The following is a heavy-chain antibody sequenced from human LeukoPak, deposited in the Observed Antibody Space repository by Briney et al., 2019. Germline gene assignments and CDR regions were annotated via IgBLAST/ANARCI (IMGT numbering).Heavy chain of an antibody. V-gene: IGHV3-74*01. J-gene: IGHJ6*02. D-gene: IGHD2-8*02. CDR2: IDPDGSTT. Sequence: PGGSLRLSCAASGFTLSGYWMHWVRQAPGEGLVWVSRIDPDGSTTNYADSVKGRFTTSRDNARNTLYLQMKSLTAEDTALYYCTRVQAGRSGLMDVWGRGTTVTVSS. CDR1: GFTLSGYW. CDR3: TRVQAGRSGLMDV.